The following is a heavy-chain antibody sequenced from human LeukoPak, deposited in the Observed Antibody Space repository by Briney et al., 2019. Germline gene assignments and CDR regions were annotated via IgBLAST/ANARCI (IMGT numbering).Heavy chain of an antibody. CDR1: SGSISSNY. J-gene: IGHJ4*02. D-gene: IGHD3-3*01. CDR2: FYYGGST. CDR3: ARVYGGSVDY. V-gene: IGHV4-59*08. Sequence: SETLSLTCTVSSGSISSNYWGWIRQPPGKGLEWIGYFYYGGSTTYNPSLKSRVCISVDTSKNQFSLNLRSVTAADTAVYYCARVYGGSVDYWGRGTLVTVSS.